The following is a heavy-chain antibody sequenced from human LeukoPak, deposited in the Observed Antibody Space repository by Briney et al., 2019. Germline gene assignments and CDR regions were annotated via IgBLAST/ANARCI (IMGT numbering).Heavy chain of an antibody. J-gene: IGHJ3*02. CDR2: ISGNGGST. D-gene: IGHD6-6*01. V-gene: IGHV3-23*01. CDR1: GFIFSSYS. Sequence: SGGSLRLSCAASGFIFSSYSMNWVRQAPGKGLEWVSSISGNGGSTYYAVSVQGRFTISRDNSKNTLYLQMNSLKVEDTAVYYCAKNRWAARIIIDAFDIWGQGTMVTVSS. CDR3: AKNRWAARIIIDAFDI.